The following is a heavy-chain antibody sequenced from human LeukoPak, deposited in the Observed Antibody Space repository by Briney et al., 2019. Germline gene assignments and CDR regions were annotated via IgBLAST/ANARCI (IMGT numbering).Heavy chain of an antibody. CDR3: ARGYYYDSSAPLGR. CDR2: INHSGST. CDR1: GGSFSGYY. D-gene: IGHD3-22*01. V-gene: IGHV4-34*01. J-gene: IGHJ4*02. Sequence: SETLSLTCAVYGGSFSGYYWSWIRQPPGKGLEWIGEINHSGSTNYNPSLKSRVTISVDTSKNQFSLKLSSVTAADTAVYYCARGYYYDSSAPLGRWGQGTLVTVSS.